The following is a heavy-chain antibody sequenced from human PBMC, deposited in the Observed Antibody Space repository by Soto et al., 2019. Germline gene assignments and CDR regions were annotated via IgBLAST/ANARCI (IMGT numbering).Heavy chain of an antibody. CDR3: ARGCSGGSCYIFEY. J-gene: IGHJ4*02. V-gene: IGHV1-3*01. CDR2: INAGTGNT. Sequence: ASVKVSFKASGYTFTSYAVHWLRHAPGQSLEWMGWINAGTGNTKYSQKFQGRVTITRDTSASTVFMELSSLKSEDTAVYYCARGCSGGSCYIFEYWGQGTLVTVSS. D-gene: IGHD2-15*01. CDR1: GYTFTSYA.